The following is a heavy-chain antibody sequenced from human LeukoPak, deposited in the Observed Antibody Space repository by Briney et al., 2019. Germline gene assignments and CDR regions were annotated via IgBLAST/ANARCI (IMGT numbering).Heavy chain of an antibody. D-gene: IGHD3-10*01. Sequence: SETLSLTCTVSGGSISSSSYYWGWIRQPPGKGLEWIGSIYYSGSTYYNPSLKSRVTISVDTSKNQFPLKLSSVTAADTAVYYCARSWVTMVRGVIEYWGQGTLVTVSS. V-gene: IGHV4-39*01. CDR1: GGSISSSSYY. J-gene: IGHJ4*02. CDR2: IYYSGST. CDR3: ARSWVTMVRGVIEY.